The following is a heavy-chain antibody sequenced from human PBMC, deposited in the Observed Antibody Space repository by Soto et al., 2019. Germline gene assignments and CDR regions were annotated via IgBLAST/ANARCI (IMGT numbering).Heavy chain of an antibody. CDR2: INPNSGGT. CDR3: AREELRFLEWSIPDYGMDV. Sequence: GASVKVSCKASGYTFIGYYMHWVRQAPGQGLEWMGWINPNSGGTNYAQKFQGWVTMTRDTSISTAYMELSRLRSDDTAVYYCAREELRFLEWSIPDYGMDVWGQGTTVTVSS. CDR1: GYTFIGYY. J-gene: IGHJ6*02. V-gene: IGHV1-2*04. D-gene: IGHD3-3*01.